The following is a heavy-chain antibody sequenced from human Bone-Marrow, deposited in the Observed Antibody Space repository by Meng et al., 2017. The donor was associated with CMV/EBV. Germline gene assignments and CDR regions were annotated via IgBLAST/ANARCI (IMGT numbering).Heavy chain of an antibody. CDR3: ARGREGYCSSTSCYTGFDY. J-gene: IGHJ4*02. CDR1: GYTFTGYY. D-gene: IGHD2-2*02. Sequence: ASVKVSCKASGYTFTGYYMHWVRQAPGQGLEWMGWINPNSGGTKYAQKFQGRVTMTRNTSISTAYMELSSLRSEDTAVYYCARGREGYCSSTSCYTGFDYWGQGTLVTVSS. CDR2: INPNSGGT. V-gene: IGHV1-2*02.